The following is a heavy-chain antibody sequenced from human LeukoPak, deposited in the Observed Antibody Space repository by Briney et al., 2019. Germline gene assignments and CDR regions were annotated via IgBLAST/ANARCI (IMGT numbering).Heavy chain of an antibody. CDR1: GYTLTELS. D-gene: IGHD1-26*01. CDR2: FDPEDGET. Sequence: GASVKVSCKVSGYTLTELSMHWVRQAPGKGLEWMGGFDPEDGETIYAQKFQGRVTMTEDTSTDTAYMELSSLRSEGTAVYYCATVSLGPYSGSYYQNWFDPWGQGTLVTVSS. V-gene: IGHV1-24*01. CDR3: ATVSLGPYSGSYYQNWFDP. J-gene: IGHJ5*02.